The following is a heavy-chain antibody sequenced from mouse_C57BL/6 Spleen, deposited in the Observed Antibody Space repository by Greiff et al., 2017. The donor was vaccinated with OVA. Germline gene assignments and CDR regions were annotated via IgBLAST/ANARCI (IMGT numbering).Heavy chain of an antibody. Sequence: EVQLVESGPGLVNPSQSLSLTCSVTGYSITSGYYWNWIRQFPGNKLEWMGYISYDGSNNYNPSLKNRISITRDTSKNQFFLKLDSVTTGDTATYYCARESRGGFAYWGQGTLVTVSA. V-gene: IGHV3-6*01. CDR2: ISYDGSN. CDR1: GYSITSGYY. J-gene: IGHJ3*01. CDR3: ARESRGGFAY.